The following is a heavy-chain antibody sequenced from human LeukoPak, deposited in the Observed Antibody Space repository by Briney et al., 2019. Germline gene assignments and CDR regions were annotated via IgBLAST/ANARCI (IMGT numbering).Heavy chain of an antibody. V-gene: IGHV3-48*01. Sequence: GGSLRLSCAASGFTFSDYSMTWVRQAPGKGLEWLSYISISGSFIYYADSVKGRFTISRDNDRNSLQLQMNSLRAEDTAVYYCAREVYYGSGRRFDLWGQGTLVTVSS. CDR1: GFTFSDYS. D-gene: IGHD3-10*01. J-gene: IGHJ4*02. CDR2: ISISGSFI. CDR3: AREVYYGSGRRFDL.